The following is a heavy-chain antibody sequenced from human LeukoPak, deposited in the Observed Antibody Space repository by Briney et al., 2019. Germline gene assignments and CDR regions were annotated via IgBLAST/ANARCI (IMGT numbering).Heavy chain of an antibody. J-gene: IGHJ4*02. V-gene: IGHV3-7*01. CDR1: GFTFTSHW. CDR2: MNQDGSEK. D-gene: IGHD6-19*01. CDR3: ARDPPGTAVAGYDY. Sequence: GGSLRLSCAASGFTFTSHWMSWVRQAPGKGLEWVANMNQDGSEKYYVDSVKGRFTISRDNAKNSLFLQMHSLRAEDTAVYYCARDPPGTAVAGYDYWGQGTLVTVSS.